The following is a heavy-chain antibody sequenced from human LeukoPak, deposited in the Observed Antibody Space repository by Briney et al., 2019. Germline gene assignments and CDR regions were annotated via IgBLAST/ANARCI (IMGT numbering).Heavy chain of an antibody. V-gene: IGHV1-18*01. CDR1: GYTFTSYV. D-gene: IGHD3-22*01. CDR2: ISAYNGNT. CDR3: VRDSSSVTPSGMDV. J-gene: IGHJ6*02. Sequence: GASVKVSCKAFGYTFTSYVITWVRQAPGQGLEWMGWISAYNGNTDYADNFQGRVIVTTDTSTSTAYMELRSLRSDDTAVYYCVRDSSSVTPSGMDVWGQGTTVAVSS.